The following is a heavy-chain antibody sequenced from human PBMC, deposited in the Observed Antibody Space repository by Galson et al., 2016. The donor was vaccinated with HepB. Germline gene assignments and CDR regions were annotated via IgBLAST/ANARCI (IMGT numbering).Heavy chain of an antibody. CDR2: IRTYNGNT. V-gene: IGHV1-18*04. Sequence: SVKVSCKASGYSFTNYAITWVRQAPGQGLEWMGWIRTYNGNTKYAQNLQGRVTMTTDTSTSTVYMQLSSLRSEDTAVYYCARNYYDSSGYLDAFDIWGQGTMVTVSS. J-gene: IGHJ3*02. CDR3: ARNYYDSSGYLDAFDI. CDR1: GYSFTNYA. D-gene: IGHD3-22*01.